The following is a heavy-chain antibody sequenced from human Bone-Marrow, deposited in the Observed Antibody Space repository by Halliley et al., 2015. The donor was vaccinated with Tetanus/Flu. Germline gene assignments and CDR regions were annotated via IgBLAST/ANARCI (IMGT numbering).Heavy chain of an antibody. V-gene: IGHV5-51*01. J-gene: IGHJ3*02. CDR3: ARKGVGLPTDGFDI. Sequence: QLVQSGAEVKKPGESLKISCEGSGYSFSTYWIGWVRQMPGKGLEWVGIIYPGDSDTRYSPSFQGQVTISADKSTSTAFLQWRSLKASVSAMYYCARKGVGLPTDGFDIWGQGTMVTVSS. CDR1: GYSFSTYW. CDR2: IYPGDSDT. D-gene: IGHD3-10*01.